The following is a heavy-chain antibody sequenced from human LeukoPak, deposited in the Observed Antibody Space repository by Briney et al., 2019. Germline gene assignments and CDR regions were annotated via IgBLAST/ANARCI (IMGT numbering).Heavy chain of an antibody. CDR3: ARLGFNYYYGMDV. CDR2: IVVGSGNT. V-gene: IGHV1-58*02. Sequence: ASVKVSCKASGFTFTSSAMQWVRQARGQRLEWIGWIVVGSGNTNYAQKFQERVTITRDMSTSTAYMELSSLRSEDTAVYYCARLGFNYYYGMDVWGQGTTVTVSS. CDR1: GFTFTSSA. D-gene: IGHD3-16*01. J-gene: IGHJ6*02.